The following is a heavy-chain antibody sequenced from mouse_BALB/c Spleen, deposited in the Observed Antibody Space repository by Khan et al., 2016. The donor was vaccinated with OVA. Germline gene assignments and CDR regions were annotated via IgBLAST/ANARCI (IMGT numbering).Heavy chain of an antibody. CDR1: GYSFTGYT. CDR2: INPYNGNT. D-gene: IGHD1-1*01. CDR3: ARYDYDGSRDALDY. J-gene: IGHJ4*01. Sequence: EVQLQQSGPELVKPGASMKISCKASGYSFTGYTMNWVKQSHGKNLEWIGLINPYNGNTNYNQKFKAKATLTIDKSSSTAFMELLSLTSEDSAVYYCARYDYDGSRDALDYWGQGTSVTVSS. V-gene: IGHV1-37*01.